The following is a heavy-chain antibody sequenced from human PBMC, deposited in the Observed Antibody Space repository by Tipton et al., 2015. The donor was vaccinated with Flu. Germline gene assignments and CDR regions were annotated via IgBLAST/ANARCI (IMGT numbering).Heavy chain of an antibody. CDR2: INHSGST. Sequence: TLSLTCAVYGESFSGYDWSWIRQPPGKGLEWIGEINHSGSTNYDPSLKTRVIMSVDTSKNQFSLKLTSVTAADTAVYYCVTLGGGAPPTSYYFDDWGQGTLVTVSS. D-gene: IGHD1-26*01. V-gene: IGHV4-34*01. J-gene: IGHJ4*02. CDR3: VTLGGGAPPTSYYFDD. CDR1: GESFSGYD.